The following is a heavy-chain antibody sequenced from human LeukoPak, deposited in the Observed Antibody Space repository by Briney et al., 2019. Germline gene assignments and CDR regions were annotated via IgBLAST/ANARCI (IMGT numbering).Heavy chain of an antibody. CDR2: IYPGDSDT. V-gene: IGHV5-51*01. D-gene: IGHD3-22*01. J-gene: IGHJ4*02. Sequence: GESLKISCQGSGYRFTSYWIAWVRPMPGKGLEWMGIIYPGDSDTRYSPSFQGQVTISADKSISTAYLQWSSLKASDTAMYHCARIINRSGYYWGQGTLVTVSS. CDR1: GYRFTSYW. CDR3: ARIINRSGYY.